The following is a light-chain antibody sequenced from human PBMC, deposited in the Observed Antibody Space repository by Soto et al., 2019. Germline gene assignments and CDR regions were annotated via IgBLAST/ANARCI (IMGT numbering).Light chain of an antibody. Sequence: EIVMTQSPATQSVSPGERATLSCRASQSVSSKLAWHQQKPGQAPRLLLYDAYTRATGIPARFSGSGAGTEGTLTISSLQSEDFAVYYGQQYDYWPPAYTFGQGTKLE. CDR3: QQYDYWPPAYT. CDR2: DAY. CDR1: QSVSSK. J-gene: IGKJ2*01. V-gene: IGKV3D-15*01.